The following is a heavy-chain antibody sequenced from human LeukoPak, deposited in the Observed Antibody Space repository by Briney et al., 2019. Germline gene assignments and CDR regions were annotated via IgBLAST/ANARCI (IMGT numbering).Heavy chain of an antibody. J-gene: IGHJ4*02. Sequence: ASVKVSCKASGYTFTSYGISWVRQAPGQGLEWMGWISAYNGNTNYAQKLQGRVTMTTDTSTSTAYMELRSLRSDDTAVYYCARDGYYDFWSGWRSENPRFDHWGQGTLVTVSS. CDR3: ARDGYYDFWSGWRSENPRFDH. D-gene: IGHD3-3*01. V-gene: IGHV1-18*01. CDR1: GYTFTSYG. CDR2: ISAYNGNT.